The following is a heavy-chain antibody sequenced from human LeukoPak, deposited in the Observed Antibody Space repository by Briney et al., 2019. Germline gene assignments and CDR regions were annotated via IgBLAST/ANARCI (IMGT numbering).Heavy chain of an antibody. D-gene: IGHD1-7*01. Sequence: GGSLRLSCAASGFTFSTYGMHWVRQAPGKGLEWVAVIWYDGSNKYYADSVKGRFTISRDNSKNTLYLQMNSLRAEDTAVYYCAKAGRITGTTEELGFDYWGQGTLVTVSS. CDR3: AKAGRITGTTEELGFDY. V-gene: IGHV3-33*06. CDR1: GFTFSTYG. J-gene: IGHJ4*02. CDR2: IWYDGSNK.